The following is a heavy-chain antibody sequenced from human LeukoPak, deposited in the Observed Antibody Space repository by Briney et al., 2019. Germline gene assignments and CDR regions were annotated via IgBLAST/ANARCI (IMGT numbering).Heavy chain of an antibody. D-gene: IGHD4-17*01. Sequence: GESLKISRKASGYRFSTSWIGWVRQMPGKGLEWMGYIFPGDSDATYNPSFQGQVTISADRSINTAYLQWSSLKASDTAMYYCARRDQDYGDLLDYWGQGTLVTVSS. CDR1: GYRFSTSW. V-gene: IGHV5-51*01. CDR3: ARRDQDYGDLLDY. CDR2: IFPGDSDA. J-gene: IGHJ4*02.